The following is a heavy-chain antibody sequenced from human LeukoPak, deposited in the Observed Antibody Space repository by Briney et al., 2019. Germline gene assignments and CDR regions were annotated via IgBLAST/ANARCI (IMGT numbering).Heavy chain of an antibody. CDR3: ATSNDAKIAPFDH. D-gene: IGHD2-21*01. CDR2: INTKGET. J-gene: IGHJ4*02. Sequence: SETLSLTCTVSGGPMSASQWSWVRQSPEKGLEWIGCINTKGETSYNPSLKSRVTTSVDTSKSQFSLRLTSVTAADTAVYYCATSNDAKIAPFDHWGQGAPVTVSS. CDR1: GGPMSASQ. V-gene: IGHV4-4*09.